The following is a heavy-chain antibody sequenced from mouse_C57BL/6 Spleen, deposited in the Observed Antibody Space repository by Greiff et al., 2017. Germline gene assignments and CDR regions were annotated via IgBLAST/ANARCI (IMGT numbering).Heavy chain of an antibody. CDR1: GFNIKNTY. CDR3: ARGYDYDVRYFDV. Sequence: EVQLVESVAELVRPGASVKLSCTASGFNIKNTYMHWVKQRPEQGLEWIGRIDPANGNTKYAPKFQGKATITADTSSNTAYLQLSSLTSEDTAIYYCARGYDYDVRYFDVWGTGTTVTVSS. J-gene: IGHJ1*03. CDR2: IDPANGNT. D-gene: IGHD2-4*01. V-gene: IGHV14-3*01.